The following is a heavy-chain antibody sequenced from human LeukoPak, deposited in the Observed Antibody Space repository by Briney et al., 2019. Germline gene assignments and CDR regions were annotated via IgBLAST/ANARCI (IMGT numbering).Heavy chain of an antibody. Sequence: ASVKVSCKASGYTFTSYDINWVRQATGQGLEWMGWMNPNSGNTGYAQKFQGRVTITRNTSISTAYMELSSLRSEDTAVYYCARANHYDFWSGYPPPGFDYWGQGTQVTVSS. CDR1: GYTFTSYD. CDR2: MNPNSGNT. D-gene: IGHD3-3*01. CDR3: ARANHYDFWSGYPPPGFDY. V-gene: IGHV1-8*03. J-gene: IGHJ4*02.